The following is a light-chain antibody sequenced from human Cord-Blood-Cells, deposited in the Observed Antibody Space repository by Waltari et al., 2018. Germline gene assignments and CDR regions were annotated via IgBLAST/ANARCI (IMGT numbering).Light chain of an antibody. J-gene: IGLJ1*01. V-gene: IGLV1-40*01. CDR1: SSNIGAGYD. CDR2: GNS. Sequence: QSVLTQPPSESGAPGQRVTISCTGSSSNIGAGYDVHWYQQLPGPAPKLLIYGNSNRPSGVPHRFSGSKSGTSASLAITGLQAEDEADYYCQSYDSSLSGYVFGTGTKVTVL. CDR3: QSYDSSLSGYV.